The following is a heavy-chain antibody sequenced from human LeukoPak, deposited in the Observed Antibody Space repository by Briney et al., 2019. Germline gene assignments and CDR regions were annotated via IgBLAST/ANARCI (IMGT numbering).Heavy chain of an antibody. J-gene: IGHJ2*01. D-gene: IGHD6-13*01. CDR3: ARNRRGIAAAGTYWYFDL. CDR1: GGSISSGGYY. Sequence: PSETLSLTCTVSGGSISSGGYYWNWIRQPSGKALEWIGYIYHSGSTYFNPSLKSRITMSVDKSKSQFSLKLSSVTAADTAVYYCARNRRGIAAAGTYWYFDLWGRGTLVTVSS. CDR2: IYHSGST. V-gene: IGHV4-30-2*01.